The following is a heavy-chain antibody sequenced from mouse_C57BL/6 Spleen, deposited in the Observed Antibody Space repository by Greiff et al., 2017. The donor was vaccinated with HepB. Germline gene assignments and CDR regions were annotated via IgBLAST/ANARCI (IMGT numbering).Heavy chain of an antibody. Sequence: VQLQQSGPELVKPGASVKISCKASGYTFTDYYMNWVKQSHGKSLEWIGDINPNNGGTSYNQKFKGKATLTVDKSSSTAYMALRSLTSADSAVYYCARSGGSSYWYFDVWGTGTTVTVSS. CDR1: GYTFTDYY. CDR3: ARSGGSSYWYFDV. D-gene: IGHD1-1*01. CDR2: INPNNGGT. V-gene: IGHV1-26*01. J-gene: IGHJ1*03.